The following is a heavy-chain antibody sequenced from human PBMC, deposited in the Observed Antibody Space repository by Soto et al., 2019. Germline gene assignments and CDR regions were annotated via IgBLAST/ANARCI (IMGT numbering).Heavy chain of an antibody. Sequence: SETLSLTCTVSGGSISSYYWSWIRQPPGKGLEWIGYIYYSGSTNYNPSLKSRVTISVDTSKNQFSLKLSSVTAADTAVYYCARDVNPYGHYVFDYWGQGTLVTVSS. D-gene: IGHD4-17*01. CDR3: ARDVNPYGHYVFDY. J-gene: IGHJ4*02. CDR1: GGSISSYY. CDR2: IYYSGST. V-gene: IGHV4-59*01.